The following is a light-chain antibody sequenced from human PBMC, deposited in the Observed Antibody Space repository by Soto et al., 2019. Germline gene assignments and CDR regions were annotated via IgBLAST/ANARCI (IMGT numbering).Light chain of an antibody. CDR2: STS. CDR3: EAWEDRRDVYV. V-gene: IGLV1-44*01. CDR1: SSNIGSNT. J-gene: IGLJ1*01. Sequence: QSVLTQPPSASGTPGQIVAISCSGSSSNIGSNTVTWYQQLPGTAPKLLIYSTSQRSSGVPGRVSVSKSGASASLSISGLQSEDEADYYCEAWEDRRDVYVFGTGTKVTVL.